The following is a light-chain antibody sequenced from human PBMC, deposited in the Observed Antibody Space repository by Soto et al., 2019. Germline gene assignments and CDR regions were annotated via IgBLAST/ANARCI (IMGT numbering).Light chain of an antibody. J-gene: IGLJ1*01. CDR1: NIGSKS. Sequence: YELTQPPSVSVAPGTTARITCGGNNIGSKSVHWYQQKPRQAPVLVIYYDSDRPSGIPERFSGSNSGNTATLTISRVEAGDEAYYDCQVCEGSGNHYVFGTGTKLTVL. CDR2: YDS. CDR3: QVCEGSGNHYV. V-gene: IGLV3-21*01.